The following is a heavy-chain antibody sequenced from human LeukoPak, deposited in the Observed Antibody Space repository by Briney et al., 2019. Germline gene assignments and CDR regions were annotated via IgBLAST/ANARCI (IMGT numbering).Heavy chain of an antibody. CDR1: GFTFDDYT. D-gene: IGHD6-13*01. J-gene: IGHJ4*02. V-gene: IGHV3-43*01. CDR2: ISWDGGST. Sequence: GGSLRLSCAASGFTFDDYTMHWVRQAPGKGLEWVSLISWDGGSTYYADSVKGRFTISRDNSKNSLYLQMNSLRTEDTALYYCAKEAKADVGAAGPEGGVDYWGQGTLVTVSS. CDR3: AKEAKADVGAAGPEGGVDY.